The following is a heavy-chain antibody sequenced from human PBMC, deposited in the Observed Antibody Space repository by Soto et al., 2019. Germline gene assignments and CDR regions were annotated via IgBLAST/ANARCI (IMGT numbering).Heavy chain of an antibody. CDR2: ISYDGSNK. Sequence: GGSLRLSCATSGFTFSSYGMHWVRQAPGKGLEWVAVISYDGSNKYYADSVKGRFTISRDNSKNTLYLQMNSLRAEDTAVYYCAKDGSGDYYYYMDVWGKGTTVTVSS. CDR3: AKDGSGDYYYYMDV. J-gene: IGHJ6*03. D-gene: IGHD3-10*01. V-gene: IGHV3-30*18. CDR1: GFTFSSYG.